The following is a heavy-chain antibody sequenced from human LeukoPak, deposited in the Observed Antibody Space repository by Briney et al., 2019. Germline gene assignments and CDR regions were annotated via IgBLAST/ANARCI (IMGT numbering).Heavy chain of an antibody. J-gene: IGHJ4*02. CDR1: GFSFSTYY. D-gene: IGHD1-14*01. Sequence: GGSLRLSCAASGFSFSTYYVNRVRQAPGKGLEWVSCISSSSTYIYYADSVRGRFAISRDNAKNSLYLQMNSLRAEDTAVYYCARENHGSFDYWGQGSLVTVSS. V-gene: IGHV3-21*01. CDR3: ARENHGSFDY. CDR2: ISSSSTYI.